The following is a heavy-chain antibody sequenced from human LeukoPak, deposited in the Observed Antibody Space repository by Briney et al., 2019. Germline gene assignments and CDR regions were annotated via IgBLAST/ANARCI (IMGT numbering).Heavy chain of an antibody. Sequence: GGSLRLSCAVSGFSYSSYAMSWVRQAPGKGLEGVSTISGSGDTYYVDSVKGRFTISKDNSKNTLYLQMNSLRAEDTAVYYCAKEGGYNYGYLDSWGQGTLVTVSS. CDR2: ISGSGDT. D-gene: IGHD5-18*01. V-gene: IGHV3-23*01. CDR3: AKEGGYNYGYLDS. J-gene: IGHJ4*02. CDR1: GFSYSSYA.